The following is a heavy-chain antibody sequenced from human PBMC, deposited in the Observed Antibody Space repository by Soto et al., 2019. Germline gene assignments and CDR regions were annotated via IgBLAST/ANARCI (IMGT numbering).Heavy chain of an antibody. D-gene: IGHD2-15*01. CDR3: ARDVIGGYCSGGSCYKGEYGMDV. CDR2: IYYSGSA. J-gene: IGHJ6*02. V-gene: IGHV4-31*03. CDR1: GGSISSDGYY. Sequence: QVQLQESGPGLVKPSQTLSLTCTVSGGSISSDGYYWNWIRQHPGKGLEWIGYIYYSGSAYYNPSLQSRVTISVDTSKNQFSLKMSSVTAADTAVYYCARDVIGGYCSGGSCYKGEYGMDVWGHGTTATVSS.